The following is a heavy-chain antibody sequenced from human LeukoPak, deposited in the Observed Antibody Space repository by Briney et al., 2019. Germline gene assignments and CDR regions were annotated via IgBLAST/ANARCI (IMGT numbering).Heavy chain of an antibody. J-gene: IGHJ4*02. Sequence: GGSLRLSCAASGFTFSTYWMSWVRQAPGKGLEWVANIKQDGSEKYYADSVKGRFTISRDNAKNSLYLQMNSLRAEDTAVYYCARVGSSWYNFDYWGQGTLVTVSS. CDR1: GFTFSTYW. D-gene: IGHD6-13*01. CDR2: IKQDGSEK. V-gene: IGHV3-7*01. CDR3: ARVGSSWYNFDY.